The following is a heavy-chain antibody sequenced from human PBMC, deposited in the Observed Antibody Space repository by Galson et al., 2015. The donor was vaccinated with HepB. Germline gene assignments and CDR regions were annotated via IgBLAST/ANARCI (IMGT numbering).Heavy chain of an antibody. CDR1: GFTFSSYS. D-gene: IGHD2-2*01. V-gene: IGHV3-21*01. J-gene: IGHJ6*03. Sequence: SLRLSCAASGFTFSSYSMNWVRQAPGKGLEWVSSISSSSSYIYYADSVKGRFTISRDNAKNSLYLQMNSLRAEDTAVYYCARAYCSSTSCFYYYYYYMDAWGKGTTVTVSS. CDR3: ARAYCSSTSCFYYYYYYMDA. CDR2: ISSSSSYI.